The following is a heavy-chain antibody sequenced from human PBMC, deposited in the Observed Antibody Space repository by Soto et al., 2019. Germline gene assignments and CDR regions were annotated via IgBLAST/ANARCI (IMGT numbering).Heavy chain of an antibody. CDR2: INHSGST. V-gene: IGHV4-34*01. CDR3: ARGGSRYDSSGHNFDY. Sequence: TSETLSLTCAIYGGSFSGYYWSWIRQPPGKGLEWIGEINHSGSTNYNPSLKSRVTISVDTSKNQFSLKLSSVTAADTAVYYCARGGSRYDSSGHNFDYWGQGTLVTVSS. J-gene: IGHJ4*02. CDR1: GGSFSGYY. D-gene: IGHD3-22*01.